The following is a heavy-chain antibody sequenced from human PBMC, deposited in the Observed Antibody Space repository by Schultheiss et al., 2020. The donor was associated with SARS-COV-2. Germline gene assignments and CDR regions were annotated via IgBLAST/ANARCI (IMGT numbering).Heavy chain of an antibody. CDR3: ARVSSSDYYYYYMDV. CDR1: GGSISSYY. Sequence: SETLSLTCTVSGGSISSYYWSWIRQPPGKGLEWIGYIYHSGSTYYNPSLKSRVTISVDRSKNQFSLKLSSVTAADTAVYYCARVSSSDYYYYYMDVWGKGTTVTVSS. V-gene: IGHV4-59*01. J-gene: IGHJ6*03. D-gene: IGHD6-6*01. CDR2: IYHSGST.